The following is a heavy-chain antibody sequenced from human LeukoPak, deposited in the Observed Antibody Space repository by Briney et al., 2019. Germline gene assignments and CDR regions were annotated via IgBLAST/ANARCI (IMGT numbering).Heavy chain of an antibody. CDR3: VRAVSVSSYYFDC. CDR1: GFTFSDYY. J-gene: IGHJ4*02. Sequence: KPGGSLRLSCAASGFTFSDYYMSWIRQAPGNGLEWISYISSSSSYTNYVDSVKGRFTISRDNAKNSLYLQMNSLRAEDTAVYYCVRAVSVSSYYFDCWGQGTPVTVSS. D-gene: IGHD5/OR15-5a*01. V-gene: IGHV3-11*05. CDR2: ISSSSSYT.